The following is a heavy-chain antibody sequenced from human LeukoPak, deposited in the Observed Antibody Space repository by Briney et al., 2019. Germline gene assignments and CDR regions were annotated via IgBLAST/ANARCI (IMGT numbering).Heavy chain of an antibody. Sequence: PSETLSLTCAVYGGSFSGYYWSWIRQPPGKGLEWIGEINHSGSTNYNPSLKSRVTISVDTSKNQFSLKLSSVTAADTAVYYCARRAYGSGRWFDPWGQGTLVTVSS. CDR2: INHSGST. J-gene: IGHJ5*02. V-gene: IGHV4-34*01. CDR1: GGSFSGYY. D-gene: IGHD3-10*01. CDR3: ARRAYGSGRWFDP.